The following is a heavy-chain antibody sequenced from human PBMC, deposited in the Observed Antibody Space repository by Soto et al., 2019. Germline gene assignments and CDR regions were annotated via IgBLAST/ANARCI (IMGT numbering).Heavy chain of an antibody. CDR2: INPNSGGT. D-gene: IGHD3-3*01. CDR1: GYTFTGYY. J-gene: IGHJ6*02. CDR3: ARVDTIFGVVIPIYYYGMDV. V-gene: IGHV1-2*02. Sequence: ASVKVSCKASGYTFTGYYMHRVRQAPGQGLEWMGWINPNSGGTNYAQKFQGRVTMTRDTSISTAYMELSRLRSDDTAVYYCARVDTIFGVVIPIYYYGMDVWGQGTTVTVSS.